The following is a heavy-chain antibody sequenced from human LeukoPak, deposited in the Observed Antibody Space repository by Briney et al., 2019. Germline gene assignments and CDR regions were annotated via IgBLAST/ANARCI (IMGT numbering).Heavy chain of an antibody. J-gene: IGHJ4*02. V-gene: IGHV4-39*07. CDR3: ARRVHYGDYFDY. CDR2: IYYSGST. Sequence: PSETLSLTCTVSGGSISSSSYYWGWIRQPPGKGLEWIGSIYYSGSTYYNPSLKSRVTISLDTSKNQFSLKLSSVTAADTAVYYCARRVHYGDYFDYWGQGTLVTVSS. D-gene: IGHD4-17*01. CDR1: GGSISSSSYY.